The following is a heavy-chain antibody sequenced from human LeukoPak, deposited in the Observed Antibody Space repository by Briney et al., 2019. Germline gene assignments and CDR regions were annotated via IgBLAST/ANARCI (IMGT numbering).Heavy chain of an antibody. CDR2: IYYSGGT. D-gene: IGHD3-10*01. V-gene: IGHV4-61*01. J-gene: IGHJ4*02. CDR1: GVSLTSGSYY. Sequence: ETLSLTCTLSGVSLTSGSYYSSWIPQPPRKGPERVGYIYYSGGTNYNPSLKSRVTISVDKSKNQFSLKLSSVTAADTAVYYCARDGLGVQGGEYDYRGQGTLVTVSS. CDR3: ARDGLGVQGGEYDY.